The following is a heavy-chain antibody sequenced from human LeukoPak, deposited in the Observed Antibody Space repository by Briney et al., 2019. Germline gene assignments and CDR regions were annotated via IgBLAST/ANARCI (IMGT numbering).Heavy chain of an antibody. CDR1: GGTFSSYS. D-gene: IGHD3-22*01. CDR2: IIPAFGTA. J-gene: IGHJ6*03. CDR3: ASEGNYDSSGYSRYNYYYMVV. Sequence: SVKVSCKGSGGTFSSYSISWVRQAPGQGLEWMGGIIPAFGTAHYAQKFQGRVTFTTDESTTTAYMELRSLRSEDTAVYYCASEGNYDSSGYSRYNYYYMVVWGKGTAVTVSS. V-gene: IGHV1-69*05.